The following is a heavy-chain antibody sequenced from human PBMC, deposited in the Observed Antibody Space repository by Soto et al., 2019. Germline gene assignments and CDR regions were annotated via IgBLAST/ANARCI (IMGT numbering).Heavy chain of an antibody. CDR3: ARVYGAAAGTYYYYYGMDV. V-gene: IGHV1-46*01. D-gene: IGHD6-13*01. CDR1: GYTFTSYY. CDR2: INPSGGST. J-gene: IGHJ6*02. Sequence: QVQLVQSGAEVKKPGASVKVSCKASGYTFTSYYMHWVRQAPGQGLEWMGIINPSGGSTSYAQKFQGKVTMTRDTSTSTVYMELSSLRSEETAVYYCARVYGAAAGTYYYYYGMDVWGQGTTVTVSS.